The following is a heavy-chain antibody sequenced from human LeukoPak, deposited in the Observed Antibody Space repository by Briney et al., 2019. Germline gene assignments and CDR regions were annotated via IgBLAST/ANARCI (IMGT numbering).Heavy chain of an antibody. V-gene: IGHV3-23*01. CDR2: ISGSGGST. Sequence: PGGTLRLSCAASGFTFSSYGMSWVRQAPGKGLEWVSAISGSGGSTYYADSVKGRFTISRDNSKNTLYLQMNSLRAEDTAVYYCARDLWLWSDAFDIWGQGTMVTVSS. D-gene: IGHD5-18*01. CDR3: ARDLWLWSDAFDI. CDR1: GFTFSSYG. J-gene: IGHJ3*02.